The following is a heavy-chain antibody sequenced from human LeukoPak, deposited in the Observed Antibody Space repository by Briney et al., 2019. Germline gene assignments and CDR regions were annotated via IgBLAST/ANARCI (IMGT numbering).Heavy chain of an antibody. V-gene: IGHV3-48*01. CDR2: ISSSSTTI. D-gene: IGHD2-2*01. CDR1: GFTFSSYS. Sequence: PGGSLRLSCAASGFTFSSYSMNWVRQAPGKGLEWVSYISSSSTTIYYADSVKGRFTISRDNSKNTLYLQMNSLRAEDTAVYYCARDSNWADDYYYYGMDVWGQGTTVTVSS. CDR3: ARDSNWADDYYYYGMDV. J-gene: IGHJ6*02.